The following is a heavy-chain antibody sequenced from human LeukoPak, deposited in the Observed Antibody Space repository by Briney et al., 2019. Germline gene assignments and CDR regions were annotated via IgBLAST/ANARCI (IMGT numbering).Heavy chain of an antibody. CDR2: INPNSGGT. CDR3: AREDWNYDNWFDP. D-gene: IGHD1-7*01. J-gene: IGHJ5*02. V-gene: IGHV1-2*04. Sequence: GASVKVSCKASGYTFTGYYMHWVRQAPGQGLEWMGWINPNSGGTNYAQKFQGWVTMTRDTSISTAYMELSRLRSDDTAVYYCAREDWNYDNWFDPWGQGTLVTVSS. CDR1: GYTFTGYY.